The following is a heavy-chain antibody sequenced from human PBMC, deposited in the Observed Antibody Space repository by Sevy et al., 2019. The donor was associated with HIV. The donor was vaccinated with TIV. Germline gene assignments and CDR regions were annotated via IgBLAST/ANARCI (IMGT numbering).Heavy chain of an antibody. CDR2: IESKSDGGAT. J-gene: IGHJ6*02. CDR1: GFTVTDAW. D-gene: IGHD3-16*02. CDR3: TTEALDGDDYRWGKYRRYYGMDV. V-gene: IGHV3-15*04. Sequence: GGSLRLSCGASGFTVTDAWMSWVRQAPGKGLEWVGRIESKSDGGATDYSAPVKGRFTFSRDDSKNTLYLQMSSLKTEDTAVYYCTTEALDGDDYRWGKYRRYYGMDVWGQGTTVTVSS.